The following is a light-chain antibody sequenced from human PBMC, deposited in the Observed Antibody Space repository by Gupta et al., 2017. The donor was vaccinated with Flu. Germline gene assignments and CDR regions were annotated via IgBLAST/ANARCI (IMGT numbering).Light chain of an antibody. Sequence: DIQMTQSPSSLSASVGDRVTITCQASQDISNYLNWYQQKPGKAPKLLIYDASNLETGVPSRFSGSGSGTDFTFTISSLQPEDIATYYCQQYDNLPVFGPGTKVEIK. CDR2: DAS. J-gene: IGKJ3*01. CDR3: QQYDNLPV. CDR1: QDISNY. V-gene: IGKV1-33*01.